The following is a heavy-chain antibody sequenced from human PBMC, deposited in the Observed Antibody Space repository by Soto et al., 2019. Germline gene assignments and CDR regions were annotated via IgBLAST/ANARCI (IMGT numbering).Heavy chain of an antibody. CDR1: GGSISSYY. CDR3: ARGVAGLFDY. Sequence: SETLSLTCTVSGGSISSYYWSWIRQPPGKGLEWIGYIYYSGSTNYNPSLKSRVTISVDTSKNQFSLKLSSVTAADTAVYYCARGVAGLFDYWGQGTLVTVSS. CDR2: IYYSGST. J-gene: IGHJ4*02. V-gene: IGHV4-59*01. D-gene: IGHD6-19*01.